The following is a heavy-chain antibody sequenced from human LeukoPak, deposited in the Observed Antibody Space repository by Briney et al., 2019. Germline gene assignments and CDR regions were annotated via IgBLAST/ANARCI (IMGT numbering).Heavy chain of an antibody. CDR2: INHRGST. D-gene: IGHD5-18*01. CDR1: GGSFSGYY. CDR3: ARGLAMVTDY. V-gene: IGHV4-34*01. J-gene: IGHJ4*02. Sequence: SETLSLTCAVYGGSFSGYYWSWIRQPPGKGLEWIGEINHRGSTNYNPSLKSRVTISVDTSKNQFSLKLSSVTAADTAVYYCARGLAMVTDYWGQGTLVTVSS.